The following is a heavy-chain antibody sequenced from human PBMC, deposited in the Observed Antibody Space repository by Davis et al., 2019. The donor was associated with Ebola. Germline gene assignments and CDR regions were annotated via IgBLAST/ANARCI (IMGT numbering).Heavy chain of an antibody. V-gene: IGHV3-74*01. Sequence: PGRSLRPSCLRPASTLRTYWFHWVRQPPGKGREWVSRIDTDGSTTNYADSVRGRFTISRDNAKNTLFRQMNILRADDAPVYYCAGDVGGRACYWGQGTLVTVSS. CDR1: ASTLRTYW. CDR3: AGDVGGRACY. CDR2: IDTDGSTT. J-gene: IGHJ4*02.